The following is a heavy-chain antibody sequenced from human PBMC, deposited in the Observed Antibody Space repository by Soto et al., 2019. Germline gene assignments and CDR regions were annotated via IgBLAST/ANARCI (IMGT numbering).Heavy chain of an antibody. D-gene: IGHD2-15*01. Sequence: SVKVSCKASGGTFSSYAISWVRQAPGQGLEWMGGIIPIFGTANYAQKFQGRVTITADESTSTAYMELSSLRSEDTAVYYCARDRYCSGGSCYMGGNWFDPWGQGTLVTVSS. J-gene: IGHJ5*02. V-gene: IGHV1-69*13. CDR3: ARDRYCSGGSCYMGGNWFDP. CDR1: GGTFSSYA. CDR2: IIPIFGTA.